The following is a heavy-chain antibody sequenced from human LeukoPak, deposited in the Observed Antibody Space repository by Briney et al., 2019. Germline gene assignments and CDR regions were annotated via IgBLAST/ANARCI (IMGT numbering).Heavy chain of an antibody. J-gene: IGHJ5*02. D-gene: IGHD2-2*01. V-gene: IGHV3-48*03. Sequence: GGSLRLSCAASGFTFGSYEMNWVRQAPGKGLEWVSYIGTITSTTYYADSVKGRFTVSRDDAKSSLYLQMSSLRAEDTAVYYCAKDRKYQLLTNWFDPWGQGTLVTVSS. CDR2: IGTITSTT. CDR1: GFTFGSYE. CDR3: AKDRKYQLLTNWFDP.